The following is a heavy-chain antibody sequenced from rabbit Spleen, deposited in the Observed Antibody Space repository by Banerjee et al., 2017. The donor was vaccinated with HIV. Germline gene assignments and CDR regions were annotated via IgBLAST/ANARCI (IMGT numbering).Heavy chain of an antibody. CDR1: GFDFTSYY. Sequence: QLKESGGGLVQPGGSLKLSCKASGFDFTSYYMSWVRQAPGKGLEWIGYIDPVFGSAFWELWVNGRFSISRQRPQTTVPLQLSSLTAADPATYFCARGGGLLGTCTLVAVS. J-gene: IGHJ4*01. V-gene: IGHV1S7*01. CDR2: IDPVFGSA. CDR3: ARGGGL.